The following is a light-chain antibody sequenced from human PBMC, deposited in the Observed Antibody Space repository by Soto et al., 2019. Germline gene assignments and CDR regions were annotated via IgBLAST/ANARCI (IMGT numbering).Light chain of an antibody. CDR2: GVS. CDR1: QPVNNN. J-gene: IGKJ5*01. CDR3: QQYEKWPPSIT. V-gene: IGKV3-15*01. Sequence: IEMTQSPATLSASPGDRATLSCRASQPVNNNLAWYQQKPGQAPRLPIYGVSTRATGISARFSGGGSVTEFTLTISSLQSEDFALYYCQQYEKWPPSITFGQGTRLEIK.